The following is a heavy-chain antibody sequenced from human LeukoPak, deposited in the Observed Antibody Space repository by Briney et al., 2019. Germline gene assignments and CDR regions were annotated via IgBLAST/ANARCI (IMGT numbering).Heavy chain of an antibody. Sequence: PSETLSLTCAVYNGFDSYYMTIVRQPPGKGLEWVGEITYRGSGNYNPSLKGRATISINVSQRQFSLSLRSVTAADTAVYYCARVGYGGYGVLDYWGQGTLVTISS. J-gene: IGHJ4*02. CDR2: ITYRGSG. V-gene: IGHV4-34*01. CDR1: NGFDSYY. CDR3: ARVGYGGYGVLDY. D-gene: IGHD5-12*01.